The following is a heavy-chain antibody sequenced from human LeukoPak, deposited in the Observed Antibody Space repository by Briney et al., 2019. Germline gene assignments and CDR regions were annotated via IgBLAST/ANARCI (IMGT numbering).Heavy chain of an antibody. J-gene: IGHJ4*02. D-gene: IGHD2-8*01. Sequence: AGGSLRLSCAASGFTFSNYAMNWVRQAPGKGLEWVSDISGSGGNTSYADSVKGRFTISRDNSKNTLYLQMSSLRAEDTAVYYCAKGERYCIDGVCYRDYWGQGTLVTVSS. CDR1: GFTFSNYA. CDR3: AKGERYCIDGVCYRDY. V-gene: IGHV3-23*01. CDR2: ISGSGGNT.